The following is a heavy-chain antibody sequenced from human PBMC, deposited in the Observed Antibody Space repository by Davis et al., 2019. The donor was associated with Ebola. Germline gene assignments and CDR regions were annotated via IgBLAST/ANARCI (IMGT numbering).Heavy chain of an antibody. CDR2: IVVGSGNT. V-gene: IGHV1-58*02. Sequence: SVTVSCKASGFTFTSSAMQWVRQARGQRLAWIGWIVVGSGNTNYPQKFQERVTITRDMSTSTAYMELSSLRSEDTAVYYCARGDYSGSYFVLAFDIWGQGTMVTVSS. D-gene: IGHD1-26*01. J-gene: IGHJ3*02. CDR3: ARGDYSGSYFVLAFDI. CDR1: GFTFTSSA.